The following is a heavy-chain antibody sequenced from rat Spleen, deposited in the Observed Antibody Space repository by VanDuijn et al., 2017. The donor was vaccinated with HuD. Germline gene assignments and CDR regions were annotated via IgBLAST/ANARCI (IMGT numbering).Heavy chain of an antibody. CDR2: ISTGGGNT. Sequence: EVQLVESGGGLVQPGRSMKLSCAASGFTFSNYYMAWVRQAPTKGLEWVASISTGGGNTYYRDSVKGRFTISRDNAKSTLYLQMDSLRSEDTATYYCASSTNSYYSSYISPRYFDFWGPGTMVTVSS. J-gene: IGHJ1*01. V-gene: IGHV5-25*01. CDR1: GFTFSNYY. CDR3: ASSTNSYYSSYISPRYFDF. D-gene: IGHD1-2*01.